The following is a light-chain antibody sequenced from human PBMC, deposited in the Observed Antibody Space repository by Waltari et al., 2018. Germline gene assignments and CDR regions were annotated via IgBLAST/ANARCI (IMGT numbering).Light chain of an antibody. V-gene: IGKV3-11*01. Sequence: EIVLTQSPATLSLSPGERATLSCRASQSVGNYLAWYRQKPGQAPRLLIFDASNRATGIPARFSRSGSATDFSLTISSLEPEDFAVYSSQQHSNWSPALTFGGGTRVEIK. CDR3: QQHSNWSPALT. CDR2: DAS. J-gene: IGKJ4*01. CDR1: QSVGNY.